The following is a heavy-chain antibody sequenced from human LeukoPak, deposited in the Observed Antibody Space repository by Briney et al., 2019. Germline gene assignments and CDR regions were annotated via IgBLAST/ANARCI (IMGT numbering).Heavy chain of an antibody. CDR3: ASLTLDSSGYYFDY. J-gene: IGHJ4*02. D-gene: IGHD3-22*01. CDR2: IYYSGST. Sequence: SETLSLTCTVSGGSIRSSSYYWGWIRQPPGKGLEWIGSIYYSGSTYYNPSLKSRVTISVATSKNQFSLKLSSVTAADTAVYYCASLTLDSSGYYFDYWGQGTLVTVSS. CDR1: GGSIRSSSYY. V-gene: IGHV4-39*01.